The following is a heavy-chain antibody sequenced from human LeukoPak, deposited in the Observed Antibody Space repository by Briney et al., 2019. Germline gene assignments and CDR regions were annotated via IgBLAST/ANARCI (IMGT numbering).Heavy chain of an antibody. Sequence: GGSLRLSCAASGFTVSSNYMSWVRQAPGKGLEWVSVIYSGGSTYYADSVKGRFTISRDNSKNTLYFQMNSLRAEDTAVYYCAREPNYSSRPSYFDYWGQGTLVTVSS. CDR1: GFTVSSNY. D-gene: IGHD6-13*01. V-gene: IGHV3-53*01. CDR3: AREPNYSSRPSYFDY. CDR2: IYSGGST. J-gene: IGHJ4*02.